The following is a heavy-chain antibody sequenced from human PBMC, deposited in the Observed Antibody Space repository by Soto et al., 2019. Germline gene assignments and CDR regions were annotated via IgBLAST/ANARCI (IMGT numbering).Heavy chain of an antibody. CDR2: IYHSGST. Sequence: SDTLSLTCAVSGVSISSGNWWSLVRQPPGKGLEWIGEIYHSGSTNYNPSLKSRVTISVDKSKNQFSLKLSSVTAADTAVYYCARAPRGGLSDYWGQGTLVTVSS. V-gene: IGHV4-4*02. J-gene: IGHJ4*02. CDR1: GVSISSGNW. CDR3: ARAPRGGLSDY. D-gene: IGHD5-12*01.